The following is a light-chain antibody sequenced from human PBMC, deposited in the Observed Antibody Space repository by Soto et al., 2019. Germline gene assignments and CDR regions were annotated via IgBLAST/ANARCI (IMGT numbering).Light chain of an antibody. V-gene: IGKV3-11*01. Sequence: EIVLTQSPATLSLSPGERATLSCRASQSVSSYFAWYQQKPGQAPRLLLYEASNRATGIPDRFSGSGSGTDFTLTISSLEPEDFAVYYCQQRSNWPPYTVGQGTKLEIK. CDR1: QSVSSY. CDR3: QQRSNWPPYT. J-gene: IGKJ2*01. CDR2: EAS.